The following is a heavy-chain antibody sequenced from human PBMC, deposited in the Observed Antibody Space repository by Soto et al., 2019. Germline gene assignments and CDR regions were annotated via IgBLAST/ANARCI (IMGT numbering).Heavy chain of an antibody. CDR3: ARRRDYYDSSGPPYFDY. Sequence: QVQLQESGPGLVKPSQTLSLTCTVSGGSISSGGYYWSWIRQHPGEGLEWIGYIYYSGSTHYNPSLKSRVTISVDTSKNQFSLKLSSVTAADTAVYYCARRRDYYDSSGPPYFDYWGQGTLVTVSS. CDR2: IYYSGST. J-gene: IGHJ4*02. D-gene: IGHD3-22*01. V-gene: IGHV4-31*03. CDR1: GGSISSGGYY.